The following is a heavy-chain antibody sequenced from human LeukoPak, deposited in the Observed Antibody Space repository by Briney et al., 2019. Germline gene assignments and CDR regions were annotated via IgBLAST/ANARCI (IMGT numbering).Heavy chain of an antibody. J-gene: IGHJ3*02. V-gene: IGHV3-23*01. CDR2: ISAGGGSR. CDR1: GFTFSGHA. CDR3: AKGPKSDAFDI. Sequence: PGGSLRLSCAASGFTFSGHAMTWVRQAPGKGLEWVSGISAGGGSRYYADSVKGRFTISRDNVKNTLCLQMNSLRAEDTAVYYCAKGPKSDAFDIWGQGTMVTVSS.